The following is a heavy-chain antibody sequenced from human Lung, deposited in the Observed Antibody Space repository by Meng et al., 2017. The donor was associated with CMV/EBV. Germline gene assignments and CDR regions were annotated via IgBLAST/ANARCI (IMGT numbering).Heavy chain of an antibody. CDR2: ISDSGDAK. J-gene: IGHJ4*02. CDR3: ARFVKDTSTWYSNYFDH. CDR1: GFTFSDYY. Sequence: GESLKISCAASGFTFSDYYMSWIRQAPGKGLEWVSYISDSGDAKFYGDSVKGRFTISRDNAKRSIFLQLNSLRADHTAVYYCARFVKDTSTWYSNYFDHWGQGTLVTVSS. V-gene: IGHV3-11*04. D-gene: IGHD1-1*01.